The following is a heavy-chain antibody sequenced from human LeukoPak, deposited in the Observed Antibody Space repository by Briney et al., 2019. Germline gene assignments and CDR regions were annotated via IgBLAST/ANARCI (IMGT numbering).Heavy chain of an antibody. D-gene: IGHD2-2*01. CDR2: INHSGST. CDR1: GGSFSGHY. CDR3: AGGSTSVDY. V-gene: IGHV4-34*01. J-gene: IGHJ4*02. Sequence: SETLSLTCAVYGGSFSGHYWSWIRQPPGKGLEWIGEINHSGSTNYNPSLKSRVTISVDTSKNQFSLKLSSVTAADTAVYYCAGGSTSVDYWGQGTLVTVSS.